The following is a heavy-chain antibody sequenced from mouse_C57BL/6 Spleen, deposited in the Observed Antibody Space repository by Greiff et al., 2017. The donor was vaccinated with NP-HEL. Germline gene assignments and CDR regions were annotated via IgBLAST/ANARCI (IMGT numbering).Heavy chain of an antibody. V-gene: IGHV1-81*01. CDR1: GYTFTSYG. CDR3: ARGYDGYYGGAWFAY. J-gene: IGHJ3*01. D-gene: IGHD2-3*01. Sequence: VQLQQSGAELARPGASVKLSCKASGYTFTSYGISWVKQRTGQGLEWIGEIYPRSGNTYYNEKFKGKATLTADKSSSTAYMELRSLTSEDSAVYFCARGYDGYYGGAWFAYWGQGTLVTVSA. CDR2: IYPRSGNT.